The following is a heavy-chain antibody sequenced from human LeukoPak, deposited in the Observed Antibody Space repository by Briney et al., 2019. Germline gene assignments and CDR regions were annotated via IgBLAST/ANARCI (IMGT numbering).Heavy chain of an antibody. CDR1: GYTFTGYY. J-gene: IGHJ4*02. CDR2: INPNSGGT. V-gene: IGHV1-2*02. Sequence: ASVKVSCKASGYTFTGYYMHWVRQAPGQGLEWIGWINPNSGGTNYAQKFQGRVTMTRDTSISTAYMELSGLRSDDTAVYYCARDTAGNKFDYWGQGTLVTVSS. CDR3: ARDTAGNKFDY. D-gene: IGHD1/OR15-1a*01.